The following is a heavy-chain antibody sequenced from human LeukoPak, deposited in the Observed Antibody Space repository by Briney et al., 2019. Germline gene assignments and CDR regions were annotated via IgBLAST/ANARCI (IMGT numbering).Heavy chain of an antibody. Sequence: GGSLRLSCAASGFTFSSYSMNWVRQAPGKGLEWVSSISSSSSYIYYADSVKGRFTISRDNAKNSLYLQMNSLRAEDTAVYYCARDWQAPYDSSGYSVDAFGIWGQGTMVTVSS. D-gene: IGHD3-22*01. J-gene: IGHJ3*02. CDR1: GFTFSSYS. CDR2: ISSSSSYI. V-gene: IGHV3-21*01. CDR3: ARDWQAPYDSSGYSVDAFGI.